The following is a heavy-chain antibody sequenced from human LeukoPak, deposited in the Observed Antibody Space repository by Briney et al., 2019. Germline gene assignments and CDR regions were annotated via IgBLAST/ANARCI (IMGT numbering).Heavy chain of an antibody. CDR2: IYYGGST. Sequence: SETLSLTCTVSGGSISSYCWSWVRQPPGKGMEWIGYIYYGGSTNYNPSLKSRVTISVDTSKNQFSLKLSSVTAADTAVYYCATLNYYDSSGYFDYWGQGTLVTVSS. D-gene: IGHD3-22*01. CDR3: ATLNYYDSSGYFDY. J-gene: IGHJ4*02. V-gene: IGHV4-59*01. CDR1: GGSISSYC.